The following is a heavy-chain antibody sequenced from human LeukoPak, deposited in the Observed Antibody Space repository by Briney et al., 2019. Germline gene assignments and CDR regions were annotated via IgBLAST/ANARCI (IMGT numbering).Heavy chain of an antibody. CDR2: ISYDGSNK. Sequence: PGGSLRLSCAASGFTFSSYAMHWVRQAPGKGLEWVAVISYDGSNKYYADSVKGRFTISRDNSKNTLYLQMNSLRAEDTAVYYCASTGAGDSSGYSFDYWGQGTLVTVSS. J-gene: IGHJ4*02. D-gene: IGHD3-22*01. CDR1: GFTFSSYA. CDR3: ASTGAGDSSGYSFDY. V-gene: IGHV3-30*04.